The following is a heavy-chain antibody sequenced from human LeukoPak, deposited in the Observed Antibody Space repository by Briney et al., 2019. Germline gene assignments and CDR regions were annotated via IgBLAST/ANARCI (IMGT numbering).Heavy chain of an antibody. Sequence: PGGSLRLTCAASGFTFSSYAMHWVRQAPGKGLEWVSVIYSGGSTYYADSVKGRFTISRDNSKNTLYLQMNSLRAEDTAVYYCTRVGSSGPADFDYWGQGTLVTVSS. CDR1: GFTFSSYA. V-gene: IGHV3-53*01. J-gene: IGHJ4*02. D-gene: IGHD6-19*01. CDR2: IYSGGST. CDR3: TRVGSSGPADFDY.